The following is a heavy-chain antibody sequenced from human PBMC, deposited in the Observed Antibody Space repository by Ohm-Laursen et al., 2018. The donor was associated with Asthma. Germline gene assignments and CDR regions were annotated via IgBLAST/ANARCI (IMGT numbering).Heavy chain of an antibody. CDR1: GFTFSSYW. CDR2: IKQDGSEK. J-gene: IGHJ4*02. V-gene: IGHV3-7*05. Sequence: SLRLSCAASGFTFSSYWMSWVRQAPGKGLEWVANIKQDGSEKYYVGSVKGRFTISRDNAKNSLYLQMNSLRAEDTAVYYCARGGALPYSYGSGVFDYWGQGTLVTVSS. CDR3: ARGGALPYSYGSGVFDY. D-gene: IGHD5-18*01.